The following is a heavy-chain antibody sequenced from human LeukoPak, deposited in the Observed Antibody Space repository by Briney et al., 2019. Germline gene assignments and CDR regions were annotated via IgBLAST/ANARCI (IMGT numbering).Heavy chain of an antibody. CDR1: GGSISSGSYY. V-gene: IGHV4-61*02. CDR3: AREQAGWDIVLIVTPSFDP. J-gene: IGHJ5*02. D-gene: IGHD2-8*01. Sequence: SQTLSLTCTVSGGSISSGSYYWSWIRQPAGKGLEWIGRIYTSGSTNYNPSLKSRVTISVDTSKNQFSLKLSSVTAADTAVYYCAREQAGWDIVLIVTPSFDPWGQGTLVTVSS. CDR2: IYTSGST.